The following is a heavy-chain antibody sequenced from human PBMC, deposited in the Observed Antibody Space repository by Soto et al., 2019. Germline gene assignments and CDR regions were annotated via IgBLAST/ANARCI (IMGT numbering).Heavy chain of an antibody. D-gene: IGHD3-10*01. CDR3: ASHSGSGVAPPGY. CDR1: GGSISSSSYY. Sequence: QLQLQESGPGLVKPSETLSLTCTVSGGSISSSSYYWGWIRQPPGKGLEWIGSIYYSGSTYYNPSLKSRVTISVDTSKNQFSLKLSSVTAADTAVYYCASHSGSGVAPPGYWGQGTLVTVSS. CDR2: IYYSGST. J-gene: IGHJ4*02. V-gene: IGHV4-39*01.